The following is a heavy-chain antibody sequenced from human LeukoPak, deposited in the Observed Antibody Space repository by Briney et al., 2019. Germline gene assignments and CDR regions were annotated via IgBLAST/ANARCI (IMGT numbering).Heavy chain of an antibody. Sequence: PGGSLRLSCAPSGFTFSLYWMNWVRRAPGKGLEWVANIKQDGSEKNYVDSVKGRFTISRDNAKNSLYLQMNNLRVEDTAMYYCAGGTGFIIKDWGQGTLVTVSS. CDR3: AGGTGFIIKD. CDR2: IKQDGSEK. D-gene: IGHD3-9*01. CDR1: GFTFSLYW. J-gene: IGHJ4*02. V-gene: IGHV3-7*03.